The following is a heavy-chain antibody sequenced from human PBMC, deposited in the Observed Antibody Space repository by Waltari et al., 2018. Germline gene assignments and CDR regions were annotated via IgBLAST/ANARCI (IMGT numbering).Heavy chain of an antibody. J-gene: IGHJ4*02. CDR3: ARVYSYGAKVPDY. D-gene: IGHD5-18*01. CDR1: GASFSGYY. Sequence: QVQVQQWGAGLLKPSATLSLTCDVSGASFSGYYWRWIRQPPGKGLEWIGEINHSGSTNYNPSLKSRVTISVDTSKSQFSLKPSSVTAADTAVYYCARVYSYGAKVPDYWGQGTLVTVSS. V-gene: IGHV4-34*01. CDR2: INHSGST.